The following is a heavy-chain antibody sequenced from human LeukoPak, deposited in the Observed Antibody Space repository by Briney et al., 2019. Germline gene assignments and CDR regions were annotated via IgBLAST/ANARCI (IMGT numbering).Heavy chain of an antibody. V-gene: IGHV3-53*05. CDR3: ARSNGWYLDY. D-gene: IGHD6-19*01. CDR2: IYSGGST. Sequence: GGSLRLSCAASEFTVSSNYMTWVRQAPGKGLEWVSVIYSGGSTYYADAVKGRFTISRDNSKTTLYLHMNSLRVEDTAVYYCARSNGWYLDYWGQGTLVTVSS. J-gene: IGHJ4*02. CDR1: EFTVSSNY.